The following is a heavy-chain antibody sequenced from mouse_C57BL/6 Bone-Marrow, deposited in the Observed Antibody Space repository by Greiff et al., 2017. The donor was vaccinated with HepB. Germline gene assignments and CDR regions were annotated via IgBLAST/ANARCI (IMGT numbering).Heavy chain of an antibody. J-gene: IGHJ2*01. D-gene: IGHD1-1*01. CDR1: GFTFSDYG. Sequence: EVKVEESGGGLVKPGGSLKLSCAASGFTFSDYGMHWVRQAPEKGLEWVAYISTGSSTIYYADTVKGRFTISRDNAKNTLFLQMTSLRSEDTAMYYCARGVLRRFDYWGQGTTLTVSS. CDR3: ARGVLRRFDY. CDR2: ISTGSSTI. V-gene: IGHV5-17*01.